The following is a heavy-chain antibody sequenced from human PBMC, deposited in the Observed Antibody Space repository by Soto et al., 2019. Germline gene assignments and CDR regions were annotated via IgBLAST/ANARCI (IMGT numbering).Heavy chain of an antibody. Sequence: EVQLVESGGGLVQPGGSLRLSCAASGFTFNTYWMTWVRQAPGKGLEWVATIRQDGDGRHCVDSVKGRFNISRDNAEKSLSLEMNGLRGEDSAVYHCVRGCGRTQCPYYFDLWGQGTLVTVSS. CDR2: IRQDGDGR. CDR3: VRGCGRTQCPYYFDL. J-gene: IGHJ4*02. V-gene: IGHV3-7*01. D-gene: IGHD2-21*01. CDR1: GFTFNTYW.